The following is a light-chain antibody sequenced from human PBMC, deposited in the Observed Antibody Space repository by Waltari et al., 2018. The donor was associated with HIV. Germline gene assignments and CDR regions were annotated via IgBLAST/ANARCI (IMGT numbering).Light chain of an antibody. CDR2: GAS. V-gene: IGKV3-20*01. CDR1: ERVSSSF. CDR3: QRFGRSCT. Sequence: ENVLTQSPGTLYLSPGERATLSGSANERVSSSFLAWYQQKPGQAPRLLIYGASNSATDIPDRFSGSVSVTDFTLTISRVDTEDFAVYYCQRFGRSCTVGQGTRLGMK. J-gene: IGKJ5*01.